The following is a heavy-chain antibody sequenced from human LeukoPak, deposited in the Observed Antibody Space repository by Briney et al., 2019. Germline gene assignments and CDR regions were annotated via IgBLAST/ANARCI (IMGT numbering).Heavy chain of an antibody. CDR3: AKRNLLTSSWYYFDY. D-gene: IGHD6-13*01. J-gene: IGHJ4*02. CDR1: GFTFSSYA. CDR2: IGSSGGST. Sequence: GGSLRLSCEGFGFTFSSYAMSWVRQAPGKGLEWVSTIGSSGGSTFYADSVKGRFTISRDNSKNTLYLQMSSLRAEDTAMYYCAKRNLLTSSWYYFDYWGQGTLVTVSS. V-gene: IGHV3-23*01.